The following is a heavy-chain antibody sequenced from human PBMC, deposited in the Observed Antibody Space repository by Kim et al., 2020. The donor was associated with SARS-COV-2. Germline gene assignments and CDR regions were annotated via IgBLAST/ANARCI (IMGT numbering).Heavy chain of an antibody. J-gene: IGHJ4*02. D-gene: IGHD6-13*01. V-gene: IGHV4-59*08. CDR1: GGSINNYY. Sequence: SETLSLTCTVSGGSINNYYWSWIRQPPGKGLEWIGYIYYSGNTNYNPSLKSRVTISVDTSKNQFSLKLSSVTAADTAVYYCARARAADGTRVLDCWGQGT. CDR2: IYYSGNT. CDR3: ARARAADGTRVLDC.